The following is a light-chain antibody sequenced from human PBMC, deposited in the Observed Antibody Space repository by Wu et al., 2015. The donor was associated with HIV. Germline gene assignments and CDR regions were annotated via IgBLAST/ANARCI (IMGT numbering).Light chain of an antibody. CDR3: QQYGSSAWT. Sequence: SCQGQVRXFSSSYLAWYQQNLARXQXLIYVHPAGHWHPRQVQWHGSGTDFTLTISRLEPEDFAVYYCQQYGSSAWTFGQGTKVEIK. V-gene: IGKV3-20*01. CDR1: RXFSSSY. CDR2: VHP. J-gene: IGKJ1*01.